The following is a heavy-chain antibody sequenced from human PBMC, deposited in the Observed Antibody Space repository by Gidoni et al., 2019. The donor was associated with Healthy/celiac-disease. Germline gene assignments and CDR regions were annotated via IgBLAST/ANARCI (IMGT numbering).Heavy chain of an antibody. J-gene: IGHJ3*02. Sequence: VGRIRSKANSYATAYAASVKGRFTISRDDSKNTAYLQMNSLKTEDTAVYYCTRITVSGSYLYDIWGQGTMVTVSS. V-gene: IGHV3-73*01. D-gene: IGHD1-26*01. CDR3: TRITVSGSYLYDI. CDR2: IRSKANSYAT.